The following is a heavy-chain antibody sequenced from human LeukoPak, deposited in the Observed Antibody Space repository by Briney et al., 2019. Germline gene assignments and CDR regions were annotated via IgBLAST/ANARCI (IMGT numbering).Heavy chain of an antibody. V-gene: IGHV3-30*18. CDR2: ISYDGSNK. D-gene: IGHD4-11*01. CDR3: AKVSGNYAINWFDP. Sequence: GGSLRLSRAASGFTFSSYGMHWVRQAPGKGLEWVAVISYDGSNKYYADSVKGRFTISRDNSKNTLYLQMNSLRAEDTAVYYCAKVSGNYAINWFDPWGQGTLVTVSS. J-gene: IGHJ5*02. CDR1: GFTFSSYG.